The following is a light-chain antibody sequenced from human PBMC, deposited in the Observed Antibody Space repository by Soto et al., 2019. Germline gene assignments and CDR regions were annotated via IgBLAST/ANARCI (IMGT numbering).Light chain of an antibody. CDR2: AAS. CDR1: QSISSY. J-gene: IGKJ4*01. CDR3: QQSYSTPQLT. Sequence: DIPMTQSPSSLSASVGDRVTITCRASQSISSYLNWYQQKPGKAPKLLIYAASSLQSGVPSRFSGSGSGTEFTLTISSLQPEDFATYYCQQSYSTPQLTFGGGTKVEIK. V-gene: IGKV1-39*01.